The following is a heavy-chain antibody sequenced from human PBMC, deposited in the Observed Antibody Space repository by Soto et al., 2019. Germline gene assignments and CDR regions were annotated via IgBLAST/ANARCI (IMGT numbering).Heavy chain of an antibody. CDR2: VYYSGST. D-gene: IGHD4-17*01. Sequence: SETLSLTCTVSGGSISSGDYYWSWIRRPPGKGLEWIGYVYYSGSTYSNPSLKSRVIISVDTSKNQFSLKLSSVTAADTAVYYCVREWRDNYGAFYNWFDPWGLGIPVTVSS. V-gene: IGHV4-30-4*01. CDR3: VREWRDNYGAFYNWFDP. CDR1: GGSISSGDYY. J-gene: IGHJ5*02.